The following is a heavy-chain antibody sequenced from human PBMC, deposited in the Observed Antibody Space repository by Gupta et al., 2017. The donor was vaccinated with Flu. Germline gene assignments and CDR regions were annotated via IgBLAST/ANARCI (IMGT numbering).Heavy chain of an antibody. V-gene: IGHV4-39*01. CDR3: ARTHNWNDVLGFSY. Sequence: QLQQLQESGPGLLKPSETLSLTCSVSGGSIDSSAYYWGWIRQPPGKGLEWIGNIYYSGRTYYNPSLGSRVAMSMDTSKNQFSLKLRSVTAADTAVYYCARTHNWNDVLGFSYWGQGTLVTVSS. J-gene: IGHJ4*02. CDR2: IYYSGRT. D-gene: IGHD1-20*01. CDR1: GGSIDSSAYY.